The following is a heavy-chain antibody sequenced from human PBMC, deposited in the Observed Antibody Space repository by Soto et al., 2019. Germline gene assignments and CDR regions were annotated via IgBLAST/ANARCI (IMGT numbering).Heavy chain of an antibody. D-gene: IGHD3-3*01. CDR1: GFSFSSSA. V-gene: IGHV3-23*01. J-gene: IGHJ4*02. CDR2: ISGSGGAT. CDR3: AKVTLRVVHTLVFDH. Sequence: PVGSLRLSCEASGFSFSSSAMNWVRQSPGKGLEWISVISGSGGATYFADSVKGRFTISRENSKNTLYLQMNSLRAEDTAVYYCAKVTLRVVHTLVFDHSGQGSRVTV.